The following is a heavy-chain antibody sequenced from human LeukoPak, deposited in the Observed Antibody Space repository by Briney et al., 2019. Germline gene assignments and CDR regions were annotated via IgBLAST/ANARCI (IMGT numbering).Heavy chain of an antibody. D-gene: IGHD3-16*02. CDR1: GFSLSTSGMC. V-gene: IGHV2-70*11. CDR2: IDWDDDK. Sequence: ESGPALVKPTQTLTPTCTFSGFSLSTSGMCVSWIHQPPGNALEWLARIDWDDDKYYSTSLKTRLTISKDTSKNQVVLTMTNMDPVDTATYYCARINMITFGGVIVDYWGQGTLVTVSS. J-gene: IGHJ4*02. CDR3: ARINMITFGGVIVDY.